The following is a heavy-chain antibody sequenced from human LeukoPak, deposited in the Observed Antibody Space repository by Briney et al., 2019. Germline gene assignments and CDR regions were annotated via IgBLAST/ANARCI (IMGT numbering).Heavy chain of an antibody. V-gene: IGHV4-31*03. J-gene: IGHJ4*02. CDR3: ARMSDNYYGSGTYYNIVGFDY. D-gene: IGHD3-10*01. CDR1: GGSISSGGYY. CDR2: IHYSGST. Sequence: SQTLSLTCTVSGGSISSGGYYWSWIHQHPGKVLEWIGYIHYSGSTYYNPSLKSRVTISLDTSKNQFSLRLSSVTAADTAVYYCARMSDNYYGSGTYYNIVGFDYWGQGTLVTVSS.